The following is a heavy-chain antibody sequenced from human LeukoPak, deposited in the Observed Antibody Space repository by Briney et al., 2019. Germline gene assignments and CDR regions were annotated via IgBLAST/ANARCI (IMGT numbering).Heavy chain of an antibody. V-gene: IGHV1-18*01. CDR2: ISGQHGKT. CDR1: GYTFNTYG. Sequence: ASVKVSCKASGYTFNTYGVIWVRQAPGKGFEWLGWISGQHGKTTYPQKFQDRVRMTTDTSTSTAYMELRSLTSDDTGVYFCARGGSGWFGALEFDYWGQETLVTVSS. D-gene: IGHD3-10*01. J-gene: IGHJ4*02. CDR3: ARGGSGWFGALEFDY.